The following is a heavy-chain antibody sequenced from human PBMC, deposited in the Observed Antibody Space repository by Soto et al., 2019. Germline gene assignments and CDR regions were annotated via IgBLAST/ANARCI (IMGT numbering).Heavy chain of an antibody. CDR1: GDSVSSRNSY. CDR3: ARRFADSWGEKFDY. CDR2: FYDTGST. J-gene: IGHJ4*02. V-gene: IGHV4-61*03. Sequence: QVQLQESGPGLVKPSETLSLTCTVSGDSVSSRNSYWTWIRQPPGKGLEWIGYFYDTGSTNYNPSLKSRVTISGDTSKNHFSLKLNSVTAADTAVYYCARRFADSWGEKFDYWGQGNLVTVSA. D-gene: IGHD6-13*01.